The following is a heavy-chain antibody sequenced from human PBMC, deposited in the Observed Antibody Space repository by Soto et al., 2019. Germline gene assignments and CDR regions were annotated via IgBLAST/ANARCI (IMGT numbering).Heavy chain of an antibody. CDR3: ASTGDPGYYFDY. Sequence: QLQLQESGPGLVKPSETLSLTCTVSGGSISSSSYYWGWIRQPPGKGLEWIGSIYYSGSTYYNPSLNSLVTISVDTSKNQFSLKLSSVTAADTAVYSCASTGDPGYYFDYWGQGTLVTVSS. CDR2: IYYSGST. J-gene: IGHJ4*02. CDR1: GGSISSSSYY. V-gene: IGHV4-39*01.